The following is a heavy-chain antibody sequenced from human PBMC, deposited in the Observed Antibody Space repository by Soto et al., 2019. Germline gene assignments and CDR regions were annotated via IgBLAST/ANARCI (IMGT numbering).Heavy chain of an antibody. Sequence: QVQLVQSGAEVKQPGSSVKVSCKASGGTFSSYTISWVRQAPGQGLEWMGRINPILGIANYAQKYQGRVTITAEKSTSTAYMELSSRRSEDTAVYYCARDGRPPGTVTTEYWGQGTLVTVSS. V-gene: IGHV1-69*08. D-gene: IGHD4-17*01. CDR3: ARDGRPPGTVTTEY. CDR2: INPILGIA. CDR1: GGTFSSYT. J-gene: IGHJ4*02.